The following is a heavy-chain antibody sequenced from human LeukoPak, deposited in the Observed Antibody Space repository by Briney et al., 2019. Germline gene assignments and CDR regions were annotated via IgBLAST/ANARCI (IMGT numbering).Heavy chain of an antibody. J-gene: IGHJ4*02. Sequence: GGSLRLSCEASGFTFRSYAMTWVRQAPGKGLEWVSAISGGGAKTYYADSVKGRFTISRDNSRNTLYLQMNSLRAEDTALYYCAKGPWGGYSKGYFDYWGQGTLVTVSS. V-gene: IGHV3-23*01. CDR3: AKGPWGGYSKGYFDY. D-gene: IGHD3-16*01. CDR2: ISGGGAKT. CDR1: GFTFRSYA.